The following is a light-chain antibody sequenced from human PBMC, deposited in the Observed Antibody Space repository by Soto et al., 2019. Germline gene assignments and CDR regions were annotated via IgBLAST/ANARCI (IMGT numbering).Light chain of an antibody. CDR3: QQYSSWLRS. J-gene: IGKJ4*01. CDR2: HAS. V-gene: IGKV3-11*01. CDR1: RTVTN. Sequence: EVVLTQSPATLSLSPGEGASLSCRASRTVTNLAWYQHKPGQAPRLLIYHASTRATGIPARFSGSGSGTDFTLSISSLEPEDFAVYYCQQYSSWLRSFGGGTKVEIK.